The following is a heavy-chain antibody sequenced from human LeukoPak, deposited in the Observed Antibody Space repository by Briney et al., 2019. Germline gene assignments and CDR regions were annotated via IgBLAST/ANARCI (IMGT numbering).Heavy chain of an antibody. V-gene: IGHV4-34*01. CDR3: TYSGSNYPDY. J-gene: IGHJ4*02. CDR2: INHSGST. D-gene: IGHD1-26*01. Sequence: SETLSLTCAVSGGSFSSYFWSWIRQSPGKGLEWIGEINHSGSTNYNPSLKSRVTISLGTSKNQFSLRLSSVTAADTAVYYCTYSGSNYPDYWGQGTLVIVSS. CDR1: GGSFSSYF.